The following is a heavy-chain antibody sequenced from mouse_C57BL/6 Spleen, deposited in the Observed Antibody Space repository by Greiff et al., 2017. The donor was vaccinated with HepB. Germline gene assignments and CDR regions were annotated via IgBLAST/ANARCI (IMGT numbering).Heavy chain of an antibody. D-gene: IGHD1-1*01. J-gene: IGHJ2*01. CDR1: GYSFTGYY. V-gene: IGHV1-42*01. CDR3: ARRTVADY. CDR2: INPSTGGT. Sequence: EVQGVESGPELVKPGASVKISCKASGYSFTGYYMNWVKQSPEKSLEWIGEINPSTGGTTYNQKFKAKATLTVDKSSSTAYMQLKSLTSEDSAVYYCARRTVADYWGQGTTLTVSS.